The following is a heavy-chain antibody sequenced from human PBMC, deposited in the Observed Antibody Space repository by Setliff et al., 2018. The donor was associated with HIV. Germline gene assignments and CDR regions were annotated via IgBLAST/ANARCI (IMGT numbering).Heavy chain of an antibody. CDR1: GGSISSSSYY. J-gene: IGHJ3*02. CDR2: LYYRGTT. Sequence: SETLSLTCTVSGGSISSSSYYWGWIRQPPGKGPEWIGSLYYRGTTYYNPSLKSRVTISIDSSKNHFSLSLRYVTAADTAVYYCARSFSGRYFWSGYYTGPDPKGENAFDIWGQGTMVTVSS. V-gene: IGHV4-39*02. CDR3: ARSFSGRYFWSGYYTGPDPKGENAFDI. D-gene: IGHD3-3*01.